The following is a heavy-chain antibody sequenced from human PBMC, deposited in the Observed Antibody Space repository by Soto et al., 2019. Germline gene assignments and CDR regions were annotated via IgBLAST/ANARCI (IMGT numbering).Heavy chain of an antibody. Sequence: PSETLSLTCAVSGYSISSSNWWGWIRQPPGKGLEWIGYIYYSGTTYYNPSLKSRVTMSVDTSKNQFSLKLTSVTAVDTAVYYCARPGPDWAGAGLAFDIWGPGTMVTVSS. CDR1: GYSISSSNW. D-gene: IGHD3-9*01. J-gene: IGHJ3*02. V-gene: IGHV4-28*01. CDR2: IYYSGTT. CDR3: ARPGPDWAGAGLAFDI.